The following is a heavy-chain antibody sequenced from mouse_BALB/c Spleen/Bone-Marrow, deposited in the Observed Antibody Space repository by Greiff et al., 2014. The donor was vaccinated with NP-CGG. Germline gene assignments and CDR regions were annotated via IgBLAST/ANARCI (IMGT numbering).Heavy chain of an antibody. Sequence: VQLQQSGPELVKPGASMKISCKASGYSFTGYTMNWVKQSHGKNLEWIGLINPYNGGTXXXXXXKGKATLTVDKSSSTAYMELLSLTSEDSAVYYCARWDYYGYAMDYWGQGTSVTVSS. D-gene: IGHD1-1*01. J-gene: IGHJ4*01. CDR3: ARWDYYGYAMDY. V-gene: IGHV1-18*01. CDR2: INPYNGGT. CDR1: GYSFTGYT.